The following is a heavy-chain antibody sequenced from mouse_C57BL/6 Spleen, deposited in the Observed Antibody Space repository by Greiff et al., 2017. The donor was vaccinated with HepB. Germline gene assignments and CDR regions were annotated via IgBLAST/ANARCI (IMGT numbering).Heavy chain of an antibody. CDR3: ARDAPVYDGYNGWYFDV. Sequence: EVQVVESGGGLVQSGRSLRLSCAPSGFTFSDFYMEWVRQAPGKGLEWIAASRNKANDYTTEYSASVKGRFIVSRDTSQSILDLQMNALRAEETAIYYCARDAPVYDGYNGWYFDVWGTGTTVTVSS. J-gene: IGHJ1*03. D-gene: IGHD2-3*01. CDR2: SRNKANDYTT. V-gene: IGHV7-1*01. CDR1: GFTFSDFY.